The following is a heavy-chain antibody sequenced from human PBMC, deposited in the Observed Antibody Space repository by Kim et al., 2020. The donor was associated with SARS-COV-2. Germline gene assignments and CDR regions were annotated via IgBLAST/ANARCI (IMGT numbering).Heavy chain of an antibody. CDR2: INPYSGDT. D-gene: IGHD3-3*01. CDR1: GYTFTDYY. V-gene: IGHV1-2*02. CDR3: ARSEHFWSGHYLDY. J-gene: IGHJ4*02. Sequence: ASVKVSCKVSGYTFTDYYIHWVRQAPGQGLEWMGWINPYSGDTNYAQKFQGRVTMTRDTSISTPYVELSSLRSDDTAVYYCARSEHFWSGHYLDYWGQGT.